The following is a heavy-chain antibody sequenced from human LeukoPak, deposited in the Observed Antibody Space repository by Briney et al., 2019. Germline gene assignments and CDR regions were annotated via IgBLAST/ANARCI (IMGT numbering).Heavy chain of an antibody. Sequence: PSETLSLTCTVSGGSISSYYWSWIRQPPGKGLEWIGYIYYSGSTNYNPSLRSRVTISVDTSKNHFSLKLTSVTAADTAVYYCARVRYTSSWPNYFDYWGQGTLVTVSS. CDR1: GGSISSYY. CDR3: ARVRYTSSWPNYFDY. J-gene: IGHJ4*02. D-gene: IGHD6-13*01. V-gene: IGHV4-59*01. CDR2: IYYSGST.